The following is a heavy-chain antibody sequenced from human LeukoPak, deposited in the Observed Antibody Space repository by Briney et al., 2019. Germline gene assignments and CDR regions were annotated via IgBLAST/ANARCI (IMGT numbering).Heavy chain of an antibody. CDR2: IYYSGST. CDR1: GGSISSHY. V-gene: IGHV4-59*11. J-gene: IGHJ2*01. Sequence: PSETLSLTCTVSGGSISSHYWGWIRQPPGKGLEWIGYIYYSGSTNYNPSLKSRVTISVDTSKNQFSLKLSSVTAADTAVYYCAREGWGSHWYFDLWGRGTLVTVSS. D-gene: IGHD7-27*01. CDR3: AREGWGSHWYFDL.